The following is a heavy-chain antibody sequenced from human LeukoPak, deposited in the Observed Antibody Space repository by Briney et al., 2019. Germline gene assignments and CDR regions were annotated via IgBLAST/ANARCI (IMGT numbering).Heavy chain of an antibody. CDR2: IKQDGSEK. V-gene: IGHV3-7*01. CDR3: ARDFRQLVGWDV. CDR1: GFTFSSYW. J-gene: IGHJ6*04. D-gene: IGHD6-6*01. Sequence: GGSLRPSCAASGFTFSSYWMSWVRQTPGKGLERVANIKQDGSEKYYVDSVKGRFTISRDDAKNSLYLQMNSLRAEDTAVYYCARDFRQLVGWDVWGKGTTVTVSS.